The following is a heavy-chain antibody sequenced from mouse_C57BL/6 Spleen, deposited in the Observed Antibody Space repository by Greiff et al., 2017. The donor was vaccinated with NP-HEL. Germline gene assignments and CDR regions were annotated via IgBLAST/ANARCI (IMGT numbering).Heavy chain of an antibody. CDR2: ISNGGGST. Sequence: EVQGVESGGGLVQPGGSLKLSCAASGFTFSDYYMYWVRQTPEKRLEWVAYISNGGGSTYYPDTVKGRFTISRDNAKNTLYLQMSRLKSVDTASYYCASIYDGYYGWFAYWGQGTLVTVSA. D-gene: IGHD2-3*01. J-gene: IGHJ3*01. CDR1: GFTFSDYY. V-gene: IGHV5-12*01. CDR3: ASIYDGYYGWFAY.